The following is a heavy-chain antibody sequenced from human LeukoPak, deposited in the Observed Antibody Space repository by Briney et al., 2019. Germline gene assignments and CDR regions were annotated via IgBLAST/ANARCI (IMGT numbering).Heavy chain of an antibody. V-gene: IGHV3-53*01. CDR2: IHSGGST. Sequence: GSLRLSCAASGFTGSSNYISWVRQAPGEGLEWVSSIHSGGSTYYADSVKGRFTISRDNSKNTLYLQMSSLRAEDTAVYYCAMRYSNSWYDYWGQGTLVTVSS. D-gene: IGHD6-13*01. CDR1: GFTGSSNY. CDR3: AMRYSNSWYDY. J-gene: IGHJ4*02.